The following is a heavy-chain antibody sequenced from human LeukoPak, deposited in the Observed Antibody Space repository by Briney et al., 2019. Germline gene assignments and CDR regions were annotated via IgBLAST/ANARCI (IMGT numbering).Heavy chain of an antibody. CDR3: AKNQYYYDSAADY. J-gene: IGHJ4*02. D-gene: IGHD3-22*01. V-gene: IGHV3-23*01. CDR2: ISGSGGST. CDR1: GFTFSSYA. Sequence: PGGSLRLSCAASGFTFSSYAMSWVRQAPGKGLEWVSAISGSGGSTYYADYVKGRFTISRDNSKNTLYLQMNSLRAEDTAVYYCAKNQYYYDSAADYWGQGTLVTVSS.